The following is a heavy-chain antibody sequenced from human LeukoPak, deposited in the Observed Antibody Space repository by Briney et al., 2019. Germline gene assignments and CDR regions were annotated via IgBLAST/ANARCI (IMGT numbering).Heavy chain of an antibody. CDR1: GFGFSGNA. CDR3: AKDIFRWAFDY. V-gene: IGHV3-23*01. J-gene: IGHJ4*02. Sequence: GSPILSCSAAGFGFSGNAMAWVRQAPGEGLEGVSGLGGRSDTYYADSVKGRFTISRDDSKNTLYLQMNNLRAEDTALYYCAKDIFRWAFDYWGQGALVTVSP. D-gene: IGHD2-21*01. CDR2: LGGRSDT.